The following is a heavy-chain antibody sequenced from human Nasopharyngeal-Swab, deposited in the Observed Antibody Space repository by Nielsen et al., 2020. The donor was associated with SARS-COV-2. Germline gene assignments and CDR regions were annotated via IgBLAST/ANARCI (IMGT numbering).Heavy chain of an antibody. CDR1: GYSISSGYY. CDR2: IYHSGST. V-gene: IGHV4-38-2*01. Sequence: SQTLSLTCAVSGYSISSGYYWGWIRQPPGKGLEWIGSIYHSGSTYYNPSLKSRVTISVDTSKNQFSLKLSSVTAADTAVYYCARHVRFLEWLLYQYWFDPWGQGTLVTVSS. CDR3: ARHVRFLEWLLYQYWFDP. D-gene: IGHD3-3*01. J-gene: IGHJ5*02.